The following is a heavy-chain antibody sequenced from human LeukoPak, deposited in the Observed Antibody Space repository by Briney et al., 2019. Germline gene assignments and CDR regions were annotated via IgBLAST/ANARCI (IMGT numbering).Heavy chain of an antibody. Sequence: GGSLRLSCAASGFTFDDYGMSWVRQAPGKGLEWVSAISGSGGSTYYADSVKGRFTISRDNSKNTLYLQMNSLRAEDTAVYYCARIVGATTAGWFDPWGQGTLVTVSS. CDR2: ISGSGGST. D-gene: IGHD1-26*01. V-gene: IGHV3-23*01. CDR3: ARIVGATTAGWFDP. CDR1: GFTFDDYG. J-gene: IGHJ5*02.